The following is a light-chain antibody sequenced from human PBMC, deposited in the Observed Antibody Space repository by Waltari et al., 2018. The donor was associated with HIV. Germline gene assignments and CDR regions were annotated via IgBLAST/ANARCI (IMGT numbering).Light chain of an antibody. V-gene: IGLV2-11*01. J-gene: IGLJ2*01. CDR3: SSYAGDYTSL. Sequence: QSALAQPRSVSGSPGQSITISCTGTSSDVGGYDFVPWYQPYPCKVPKLLIYDVNKRPSGVPDRFSGSRSGNTASLTISGLQTDDEADYYCSSYAGDYTSLFGGGTRVTVL. CDR2: DVN. CDR1: SSDVGGYDF.